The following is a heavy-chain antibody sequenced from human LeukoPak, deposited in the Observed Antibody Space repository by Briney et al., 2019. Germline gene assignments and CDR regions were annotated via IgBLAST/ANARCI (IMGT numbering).Heavy chain of an antibody. CDR2: IYYSGST. CDR1: GGSISSYY. CDR3: AKEWFGELLANWFDP. Sequence: PSETLSLTCTVSGGSISSYYWSWIRQPPGKGLEWIGYIYYSGSTNYNPSLKSRVTISVDTSKNQFSLKLSSVTAADTAVYYCAKEWFGELLANWFDPWGQGTLVTVSS. D-gene: IGHD3-10*01. V-gene: IGHV4-59*12. J-gene: IGHJ5*02.